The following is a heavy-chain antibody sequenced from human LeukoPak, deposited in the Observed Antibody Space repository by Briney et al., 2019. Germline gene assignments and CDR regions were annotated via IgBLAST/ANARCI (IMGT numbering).Heavy chain of an antibody. CDR1: GYTFTSYD. V-gene: IGHV1-8*01. CDR3: ARDYPSYGDYLYYYYYMDV. J-gene: IGHJ6*03. CDR2: MNPNSGNT. Sequence: GASVKVSCKASGYTFTSYDISWVRQATGQGLEWMGWMNPNSGNTGYAQKFQGRVTMTRNTSISTAYMELSSLRSEDTAVYYCARDYPSYGDYLYYYYYMDVWGKGTTVTVSS. D-gene: IGHD4-17*01.